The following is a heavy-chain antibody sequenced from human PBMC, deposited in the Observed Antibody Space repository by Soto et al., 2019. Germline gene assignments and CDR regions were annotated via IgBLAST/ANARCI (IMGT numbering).Heavy chain of an antibody. V-gene: IGHV4-34*01. CDR1: GVSFIGYD. J-gene: IGHJ5*02. CDR2: INHSGST. D-gene: IGHD6-19*01. Sequence: SATLSLTCAVYGVSFIGYDWTWILQPPGTGLEWIGEINHSGSTNYNPSLKSRVTISVDTSKNQFSLKLTSVTAADTAVYYCARHLAEGLVRNAYSNWFDPWGQRTLGTGS. CDR3: ARHLAEGLVRNAYSNWFDP.